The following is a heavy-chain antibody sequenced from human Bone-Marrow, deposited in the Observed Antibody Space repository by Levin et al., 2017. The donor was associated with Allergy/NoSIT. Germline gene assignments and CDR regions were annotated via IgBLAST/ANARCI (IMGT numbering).Heavy chain of an antibody. CDR2: ISYDGRTK. Sequence: PGGSLRLSCEASGFSFSYSGMHWIRQAPGKGLEWLAVISYDGRTKYYAESVKGRFTISRDNPKKTIFLEMSSLRGEDTAVYFCAKDLEIQVWSTGYEYYGMDVWGQGTTVTVSS. J-gene: IGHJ6*02. V-gene: IGHV3-30*18. CDR1: GFSFSYSG. D-gene: IGHD5-18*01. CDR3: AKDLEIQVWSTGYEYYGMDV.